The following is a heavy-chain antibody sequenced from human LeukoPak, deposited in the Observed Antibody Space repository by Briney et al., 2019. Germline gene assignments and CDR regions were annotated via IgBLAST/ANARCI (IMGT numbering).Heavy chain of an antibody. D-gene: IGHD3-22*01. J-gene: IGHJ4*02. CDR3: ARSRGDSGYDY. Sequence: GGSLRLSCAASGFTFSSYSMNWVRQAPGKGLEWVSSISSSSSYIYYADSVKGRFPISRDNAKNSLYLQMNSLRAEDTAVYYCARSRGDSGYDYWGQGTLVTVSS. CDR1: GFTFSSYS. V-gene: IGHV3-21*01. CDR2: ISSSSSYI.